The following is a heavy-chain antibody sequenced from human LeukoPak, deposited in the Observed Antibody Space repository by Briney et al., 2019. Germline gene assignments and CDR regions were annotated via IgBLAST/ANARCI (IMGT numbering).Heavy chain of an antibody. CDR3: ASSVGAMATYYYYGLDV. J-gene: IGHJ6*02. V-gene: IGHV1-69*10. CDR2: IIPILAIA. Sequence: SVKVSCKASRYTFTSYGISWVRQAPGQGLEWMGGIIPILAIANYAQKFQGRVTITADKSTSTAYMELSSLRSEDTAVYYCASSVGAMATYYYYGLDVWGQGTTLTVSS. CDR1: RYTFTSYG. D-gene: IGHD5-18*01.